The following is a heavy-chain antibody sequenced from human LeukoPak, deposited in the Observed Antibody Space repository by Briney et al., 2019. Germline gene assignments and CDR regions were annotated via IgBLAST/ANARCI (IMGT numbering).Heavy chain of an antibody. V-gene: IGHV3-23*01. CDR3: AKAPIAVAGTVYFQH. Sequence: GGSLRISCAASGFTFSSYAMSWVRQAPGKGLEWVSAISGSGGSTYYTDSVKGRFTISRDNSKNTLYLQMSSLRAEDTAVYYCAKAPIAVAGTVYFQHWGQGTLVTVSS. D-gene: IGHD6-19*01. CDR2: ISGSGGST. CDR1: GFTFSSYA. J-gene: IGHJ1*01.